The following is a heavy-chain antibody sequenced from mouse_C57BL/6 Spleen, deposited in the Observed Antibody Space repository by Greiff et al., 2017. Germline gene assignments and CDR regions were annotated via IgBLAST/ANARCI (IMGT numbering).Heavy chain of an antibody. CDR2: ISDGGSYT. Sequence: DVMLVESGGGLVKPGGSLKLSCAASGFTFSSYAMSWVRQTPEKRLEWVATISDGGSYTYYPDNVKGRFTISRDNAKNNLYLQMSHLKSEDTAMYYCARAGHYYGSSWYFDVWGTGTTVTVSS. CDR3: ARAGHYYGSSWYFDV. V-gene: IGHV5-4*03. CDR1: GFTFSSYA. J-gene: IGHJ1*03. D-gene: IGHD1-1*01.